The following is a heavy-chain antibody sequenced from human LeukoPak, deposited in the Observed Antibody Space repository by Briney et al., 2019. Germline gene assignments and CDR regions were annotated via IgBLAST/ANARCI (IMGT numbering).Heavy chain of an antibody. J-gene: IGHJ5*02. V-gene: IGHV1-8*03. D-gene: IGHD3-10*01. CDR2: MNPNSGNT. CDR3: ARGVADYYGSGSYYTGSRSRNWFDP. CDR1: GYTFTSYD. Sequence: ASVKVSCKASGYTFTSYDINWVRQATGQGLEWMGWMNPNSGNTGYAQKFQGRVTITRNTSISTAYMELSSLRSGDTAVYYCARGVADYYGSGSYYTGSRSRNWFDPWGQGTLATVSS.